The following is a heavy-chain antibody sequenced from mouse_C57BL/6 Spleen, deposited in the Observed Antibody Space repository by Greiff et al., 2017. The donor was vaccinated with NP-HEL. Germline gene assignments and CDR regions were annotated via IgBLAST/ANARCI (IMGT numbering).Heavy chain of an antibody. CDR3: ANFMNYAMDY. Sequence: EVMLVESGGGLVKPGGSLKLSCAASGFTFSDYGMHWVRQAPEKGLEWVAYISSGSSTIYYADTVKGRFTISRDNAKNTLFLQMTSLRSEDTAMYYCANFMNYAMDYWGQGTSVTVSS. CDR1: GFTFSDYG. V-gene: IGHV5-17*01. J-gene: IGHJ4*01. D-gene: IGHD1-1*01. CDR2: ISSGSSTI.